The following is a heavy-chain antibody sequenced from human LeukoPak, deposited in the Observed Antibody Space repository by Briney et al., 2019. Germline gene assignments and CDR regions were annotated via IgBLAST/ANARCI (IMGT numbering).Heavy chain of an antibody. D-gene: IGHD2-15*01. CDR2: SGGTT. J-gene: IGHJ6*02. CDR3: ARDCSSCCSPYYAMDV. Sequence: SGGTTNYVDSVKRRFTISRDNSRNTLYRQMNSLRAEDTAVYYCARDCSSCCSPYYAMDVWGQGTTVTVSS. V-gene: IGHV3-53*01.